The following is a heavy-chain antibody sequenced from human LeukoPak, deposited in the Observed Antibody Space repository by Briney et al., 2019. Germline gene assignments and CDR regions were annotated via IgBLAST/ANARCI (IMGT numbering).Heavy chain of an antibody. J-gene: IGHJ4*02. CDR1: GYTFTSYD. Sequence: GASVKVSCKASGYTFTSYDINWVRQATGQGLEWMGWMNPNSGNTGYAQKFQGRVTMTRNTSISTAYMELSRLRSDDTAVYYCARDPLPRGCSSTSCYRIPFDYWGQGTLVTVSS. D-gene: IGHD2-2*01. V-gene: IGHV1-8*01. CDR2: MNPNSGNT. CDR3: ARDPLPRGCSSTSCYRIPFDY.